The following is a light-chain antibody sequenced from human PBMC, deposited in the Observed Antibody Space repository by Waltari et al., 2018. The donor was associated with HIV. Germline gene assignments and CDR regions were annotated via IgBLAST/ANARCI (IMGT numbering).Light chain of an antibody. Sequence: QSALTQPASVSGSPGQSITISCTGPSSDIGTYNYVSWYQQHPGKAPKLMSYDVSNRPAEVSNRFSGSKSGNTASLTISGLQAEDEADYYCSSYTSSSTPVVFGGGTKLTVL. V-gene: IGLV2-14*01. J-gene: IGLJ2*01. CDR1: SSDIGTYNY. CDR2: DVS. CDR3: SSYTSSSTPVV.